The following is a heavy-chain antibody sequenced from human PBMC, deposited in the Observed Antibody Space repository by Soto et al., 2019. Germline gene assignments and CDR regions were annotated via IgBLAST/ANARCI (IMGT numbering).Heavy chain of an antibody. CDR1: GYTFSDHD. CDR2: MNPNSGDT. CDR3: ARLGGNWNDDYFDY. Sequence: QVQLVQSGAEVKKPGASVKVSCKASGYTFSDHDINWVRQASGQGPEWLGWMNPNSGDTGYAQNFQGRGTMTRDTSKRTAYMELSSLRSEDTAVYYCARLGGNWNDDYFDYWGQGTLVTVSS. J-gene: IGHJ4*02. D-gene: IGHD1-1*01. V-gene: IGHV1-8*01.